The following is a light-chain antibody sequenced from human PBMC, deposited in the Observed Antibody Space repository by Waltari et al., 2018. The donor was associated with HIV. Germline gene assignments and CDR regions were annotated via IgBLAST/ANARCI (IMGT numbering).Light chain of an antibody. Sequence: DIQLTQSPSFMSASVGDRVTITCRASQAISSNLAWYQQKPGQAPTLLIYAASSLPSGVPSRFSGSGSGTEFTLTIRSLQPEDLATYYCQHLNSYPPFTFGPGTTVD. CDR3: QHLNSYPPFT. CDR2: AAS. CDR1: QAISSN. V-gene: IGKV1-9*01. J-gene: IGKJ3*01.